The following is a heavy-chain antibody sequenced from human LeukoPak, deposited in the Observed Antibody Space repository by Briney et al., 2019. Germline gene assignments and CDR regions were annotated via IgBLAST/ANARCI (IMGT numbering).Heavy chain of an antibody. CDR3: ASQWELPHYFDY. D-gene: IGHD1-26*01. V-gene: IGHV3-23*01. Sequence: GGSLRLSCAASGFPFSSYEMNWVRQAPGKGLEWVSAISASGGSTYYADSVKGRFTISRDNSKNTLYLQMNSLRAEDTAVYYCASQWELPHYFDYWGQGTLVTVSS. CDR2: ISASGGST. CDR1: GFPFSSYE. J-gene: IGHJ4*02.